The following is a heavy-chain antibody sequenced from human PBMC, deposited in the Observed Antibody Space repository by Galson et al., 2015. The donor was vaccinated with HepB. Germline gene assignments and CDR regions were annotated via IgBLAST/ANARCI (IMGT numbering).Heavy chain of an antibody. J-gene: IGHJ5*02. D-gene: IGHD5-18*01. CDR3: AKDSAMGYSYGSHWFDP. Sequence: SLRLSCAASGFTFSTYAMSWVRQAPGKGLEWVSGISGSGGSTNYADSVKGRFTISRDNPKNTLYLQVNSLRVEDTAVYYCAKDSAMGYSYGSHWFDPWGQGTLVTVSS. CDR2: ISGSGGST. V-gene: IGHV3-23*01. CDR1: GFTFSTYA.